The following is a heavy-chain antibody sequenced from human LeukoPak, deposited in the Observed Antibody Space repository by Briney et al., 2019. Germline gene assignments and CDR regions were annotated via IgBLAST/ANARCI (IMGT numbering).Heavy chain of an antibody. V-gene: IGHV3-21*01. CDR2: ISSSSSYI. Sequence: GGSLRLSCVASGFTFSSYSMNWVRQAPGKGLEWVSSISSSSSYIYYADSVKGRFTISRDNAKNSLYLQMNSLRAEDTAVYYCARDAMVRGVIGDYWGQGTLVTVSS. CDR3: ARDAMVRGVIGDY. D-gene: IGHD3-10*01. J-gene: IGHJ4*02. CDR1: GFTFSSYS.